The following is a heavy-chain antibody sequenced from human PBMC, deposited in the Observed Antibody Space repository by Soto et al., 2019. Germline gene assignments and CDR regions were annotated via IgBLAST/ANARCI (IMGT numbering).Heavy chain of an antibody. D-gene: IGHD3-22*01. CDR2: ISGSGGST. CDR1: GFTFSSYA. V-gene: IGHV3-23*01. Sequence: PGGSLRLSCAASGFTFSSYAMSWVRQAPGKGLEWVSAISGSGGSTYYADSVKGRFTISRDNSKNTLYLQMNSLRAEDTAVYYCAKAPRYYYDSSGYFSYYYYYYGMDVWGQGTTVTVSS. J-gene: IGHJ6*02. CDR3: AKAPRYYYDSSGYFSYYYYYYGMDV.